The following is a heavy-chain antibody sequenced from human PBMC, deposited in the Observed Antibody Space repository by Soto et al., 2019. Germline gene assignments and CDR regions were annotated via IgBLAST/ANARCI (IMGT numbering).Heavy chain of an antibody. D-gene: IGHD2-8*01. V-gene: IGHV3-30*18. J-gene: IGHJ6*02. CDR1: GFTFSSYG. Sequence: GGSLRLSCAASGFTFSSYGMHWVRQAPGKGLEWVAVISYDGSNKYYADSVKGRFTISRDNSKNTLYLQMNSLRAEDTAVYYCAKDRGYCTNGVCYSVYYYGMDVWGQGTTVTVSS. CDR2: ISYDGSNK. CDR3: AKDRGYCTNGVCYSVYYYGMDV.